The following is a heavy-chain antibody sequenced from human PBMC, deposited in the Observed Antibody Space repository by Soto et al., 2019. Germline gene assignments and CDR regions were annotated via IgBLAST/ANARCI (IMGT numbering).Heavy chain of an antibody. CDR3: AREPRAVAGTGGFDY. D-gene: IGHD6-19*01. J-gene: IGHJ4*02. Sequence: QVQLVESGGGVVQPGRSLRLSCAASGFTFSSYGMHWVRQAPGKGLEWVAVIWYDGSNKYYADFVKGRFTISRDNSKNTLYLQMNSLRAEDTAVYYCAREPRAVAGTGGFDYWGQGTLVTVSS. CDR1: GFTFSSYG. CDR2: IWYDGSNK. V-gene: IGHV3-33*01.